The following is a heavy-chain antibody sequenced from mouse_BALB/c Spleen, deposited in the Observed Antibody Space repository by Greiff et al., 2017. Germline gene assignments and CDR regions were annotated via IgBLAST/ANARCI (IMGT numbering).Heavy chain of an antibody. CDR1: GFTFSSYA. Sequence: EVQVVESGGGLVKPGGSLKLSCAASGFTFSSYAMSWVRQTPEKRLEWVASISSGGSTYYPDSVKGRFTISRDNARNILYLQMSSLRSEDTAMYYCARGLRQYYFDYWGQGTTLTVSS. J-gene: IGHJ2*01. D-gene: IGHD1-1*01. V-gene: IGHV5-6-5*01. CDR2: ISSGGST. CDR3: ARGLRQYYFDY.